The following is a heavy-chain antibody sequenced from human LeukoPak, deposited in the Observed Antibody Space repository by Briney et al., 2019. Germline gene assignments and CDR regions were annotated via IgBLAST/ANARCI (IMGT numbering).Heavy chain of an antibody. CDR1: GFTFSSYG. V-gene: IGHV3-30*18. D-gene: IGHD3-10*01. J-gene: IGHJ4*02. Sequence: GGSLRLSCAASGFTFSSYGMHWVRQAPGKGLEWVAVISYDGSNKYYADSVKGRFTISRDNSKNTLYLQMNSLRSEDTAAYYCAKDIRYGSGSYYRGGFDYWGQGTLVTVSS. CDR3: AKDIRYGSGSYYRGGFDY. CDR2: ISYDGSNK.